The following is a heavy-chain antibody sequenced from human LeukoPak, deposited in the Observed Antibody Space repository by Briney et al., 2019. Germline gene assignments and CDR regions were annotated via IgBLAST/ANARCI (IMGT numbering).Heavy chain of an antibody. CDR1: GYSISSAYY. Sequence: PSETLSLTCSVSGYSISSAYYWGWIRQPPGKGLEWIGSFYHTGSTYYNPSLKSRITVSVDMAKSQFSLKLSSVTAADTAVYYCARHGDYYYYYMDVWGKGTTVTISS. J-gene: IGHJ6*03. CDR2: FYHTGST. V-gene: IGHV4-38-2*01. D-gene: IGHD3-16*01. CDR3: ARHGDYYYYYMDV.